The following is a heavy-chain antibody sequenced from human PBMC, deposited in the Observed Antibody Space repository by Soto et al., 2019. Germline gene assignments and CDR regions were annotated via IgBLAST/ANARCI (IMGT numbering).Heavy chain of an antibody. Sequence: TLETLSLTCTVSGGSISSYYWSWIRQPPGKGLEWIGYIYYSGSTNYNPSLKSRVTISVDTSKNQFSLKLSSVTAADTAVYYCARGYYDSSGYYEFDYWGQGTLVTVSS. D-gene: IGHD3-22*01. CDR2: IYYSGST. CDR3: ARGYYDSSGYYEFDY. CDR1: GGSISSYY. V-gene: IGHV4-59*01. J-gene: IGHJ4*02.